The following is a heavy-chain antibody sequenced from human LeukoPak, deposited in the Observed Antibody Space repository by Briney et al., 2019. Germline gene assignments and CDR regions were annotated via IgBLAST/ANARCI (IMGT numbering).Heavy chain of an antibody. J-gene: IGHJ6*02. CDR3: AIATWDYYYYGMDV. D-gene: IGHD1-26*01. CDR1: GFTFSSYA. Sequence: GGSLRLSCAASGFTFSSYAMSWVRQAPGKGLEWVSAISGSGGSTYYADSVKGRFTISRDNSKNTLYLQMNSLRAEDTAVYYCAIATWDYYYYGMDVWGQGTTVTVSS. CDR2: ISGSGGST. V-gene: IGHV3-23*01.